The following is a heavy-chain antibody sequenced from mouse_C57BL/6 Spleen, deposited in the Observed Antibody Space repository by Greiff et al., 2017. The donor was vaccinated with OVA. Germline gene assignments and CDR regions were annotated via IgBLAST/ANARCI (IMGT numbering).Heavy chain of an antibody. CDR1: GYTFTSYW. CDR3: ERGGGGGGPGSYFDY. D-gene: IGHD1-2*01. J-gene: IGHJ2*01. CDR2: IDPSDSYT. V-gene: IGHV1-69*01. Sequence: VQLQQPGAELVMPGASVKLSCKASGYTFTSYWMHWVKQRPGQGLEWIGEIDPSDSYTNYNQKFKGKSTLTVDKSSSTAYMQLSSLTSEDSAVFYWERGGGGGGPGSYFDYWGQGTTLTVSS.